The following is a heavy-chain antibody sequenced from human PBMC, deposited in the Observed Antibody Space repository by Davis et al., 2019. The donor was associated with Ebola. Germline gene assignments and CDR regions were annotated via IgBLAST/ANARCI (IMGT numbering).Heavy chain of an antibody. CDR1: GYTFTGYF. D-gene: IGHD1-1*01. J-gene: IGHJ4*02. V-gene: IGHV1-2*02. Sequence: ASVKVSCKASGYTFTGYFIHWVRQAPGQGLEWMGWINPDSGGTNYAQKFQGRVTVTRDTSITTAYMELSRLRSDDTAVYYCAREEAPERYGDYWGQGTLVTVSP. CDR2: INPDSGGT. CDR3: AREEAPERYGDY.